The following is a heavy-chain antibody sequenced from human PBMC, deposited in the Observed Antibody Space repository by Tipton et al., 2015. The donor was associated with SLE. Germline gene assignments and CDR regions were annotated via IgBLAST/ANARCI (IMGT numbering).Heavy chain of an antibody. CDR3: ARILAAAGTGGY. J-gene: IGHJ4*02. D-gene: IGHD6-13*01. Sequence: TLSLTCAVYGGSFSGYYWSWIRQPPGKGLEWIGEINHSGSTNYNLSLKSRVTISVDTSKNQFSLKLSSVTAADTAVYYCARILAAAGTGGYWGQGTLVTVPS. CDR2: INHSGST. CDR1: GGSFSGYY. V-gene: IGHV4-34*01.